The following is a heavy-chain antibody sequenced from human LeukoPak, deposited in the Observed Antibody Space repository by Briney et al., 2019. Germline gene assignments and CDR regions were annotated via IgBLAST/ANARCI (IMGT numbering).Heavy chain of an antibody. Sequence: GASVKVSCKASGGTFSSYAISWVRQAPGQGLEWMGRIIPIFGTANYAQKFQGRVTITTDESTSTAYMELSSLRSEDTAVYYCARAFSYYYYMDVWGKGTTVTVSS. J-gene: IGHJ6*03. CDR3: ARAFSYYYYMDV. CDR2: IIPIFGTA. V-gene: IGHV1-69*05. CDR1: GGTFSSYA.